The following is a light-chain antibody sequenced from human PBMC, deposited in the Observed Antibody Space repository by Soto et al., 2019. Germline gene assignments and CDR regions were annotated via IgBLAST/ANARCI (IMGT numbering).Light chain of an antibody. V-gene: IGLV2-14*01. CDR3: SSYTSSGVV. J-gene: IGLJ2*01. CDR2: DVS. Sequence: QSVLTQPASVSGSPGQSITISCTETSSDVGGYNYVSWYQQHPGKAPKLMIYDVSNRPSGVSNRFSGSKSGNTASLTISGLQAEDEADYYCSSYTSSGVVFGGGTKLTVL. CDR1: SSDVGGYNY.